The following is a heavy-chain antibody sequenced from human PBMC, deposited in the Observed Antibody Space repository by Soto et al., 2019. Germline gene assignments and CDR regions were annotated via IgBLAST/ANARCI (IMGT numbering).Heavy chain of an antibody. CDR2: VSGVSGNI. Sequence: GASVKVSCKASGYTFTNYAMHWVRQAPGQRLEWMAWVSGVSGNIEYSQKFQDRDTISRDTSASAVDSEMSSLKSEDTAVYYCARDIGLGEPGIYYYYYYGMDVWGQGTTVTVSS. CDR3: ARDIGLGEPGIYYYYYYGMDV. V-gene: IGHV1-3*01. J-gene: IGHJ6*02. CDR1: GYTFTNYA. D-gene: IGHD3-10*01.